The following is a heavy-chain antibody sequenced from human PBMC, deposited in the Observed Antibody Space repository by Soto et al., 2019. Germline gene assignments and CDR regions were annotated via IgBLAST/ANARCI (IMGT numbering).Heavy chain of an antibody. CDR3: AREVGYCSSTSCPPDWFAP. D-gene: IGHD2-2*01. J-gene: IGHJ5*02. Sequence: ASVKVSCKASGYTVTGYYMHWVRQAPGQGLEWMGWINPNSGGTNYAQKFQGWVTMTRDTSISTAYMELSRLRSDDTAVYYCAREVGYCSSTSCPPDWFAPWGKGTLVTVSS. CDR1: GYTVTGYY. V-gene: IGHV1-2*04. CDR2: INPNSGGT.